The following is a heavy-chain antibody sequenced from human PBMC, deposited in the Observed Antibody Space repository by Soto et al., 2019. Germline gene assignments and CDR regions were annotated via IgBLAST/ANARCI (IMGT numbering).Heavy chain of an antibody. V-gene: IGHV3-23*01. CDR3: AKVQGSGSGLYYFHYYGMVV. Sequence: EVQLLESGGGLIQPGGSLRLSCAAAGFTFSSYALSWVRQAPGKGLQCVSTVSGNGLSTYYADSVKGRFTISRDNSRNTLYLQMNSLRAEDTALYYCAKVQGSGSGLYYFHYYGMVVWGQGTTVTVSS. CDR1: GFTFSSYA. D-gene: IGHD3-10*01. CDR2: VSGNGLST. J-gene: IGHJ6*02.